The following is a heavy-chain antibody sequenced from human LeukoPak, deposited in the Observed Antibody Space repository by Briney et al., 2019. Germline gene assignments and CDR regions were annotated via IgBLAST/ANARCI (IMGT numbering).Heavy chain of an antibody. D-gene: IGHD4-23*01. V-gene: IGHV4-34*01. CDR3: ARDLSLRRWPIADAFDI. J-gene: IGHJ3*02. Sequence: SETLSLTCAVYGGSFSGYYWSWIRQPPGKGLEWIGEINHSGSTNYNPSLKSRVTISVDTSKNQFSLKLSSVTAADTAVYYCARDLSLRRWPIADAFDIWGQGTMVTVSS. CDR2: INHSGST. CDR1: GGSFSGYY.